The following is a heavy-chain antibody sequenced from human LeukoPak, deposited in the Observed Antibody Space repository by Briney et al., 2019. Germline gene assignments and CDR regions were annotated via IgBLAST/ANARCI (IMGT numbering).Heavy chain of an antibody. Sequence: GGPLRLSCAASGFPFSDYYMSWIRQAPGKGLEWVSYISNSGSTIYYADSVKGRLTISRDNAKNSLYLHMNSLRAEDTAVYYCGRAKEDYSGYGTYEQYYYFYMDVWGKGTTVTVSS. D-gene: IGHD5-12*01. CDR1: GFPFSDYY. CDR3: GRAKEDYSGYGTYEQYYYFYMDV. CDR2: ISNSGSTI. J-gene: IGHJ6*03. V-gene: IGHV3-11*01.